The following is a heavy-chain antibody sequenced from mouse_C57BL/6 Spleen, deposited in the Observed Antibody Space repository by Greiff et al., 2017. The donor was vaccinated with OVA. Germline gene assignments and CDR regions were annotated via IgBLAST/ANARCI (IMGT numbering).Heavy chain of an antibody. V-gene: IGHV1-50*01. CDR1: GYTFTSYW. CDR2: IDPSDSYT. CDR3: ARSYFDV. Sequence: QVQLQQPGAELVKPGASVKLSCKASGYTFTSYWMQWVKQRPGQGLEWIGEIDPSDSYTNYNQKFKGKATVTVDTSSSTAYMQLSSLTSEDSAVYYCARSYFDVWGTGTTVTVSS. J-gene: IGHJ1*03.